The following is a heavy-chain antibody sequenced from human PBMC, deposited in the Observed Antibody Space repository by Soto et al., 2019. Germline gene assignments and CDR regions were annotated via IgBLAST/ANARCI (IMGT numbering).Heavy chain of an antibody. V-gene: IGHV4-61*01. CDR3: ARVRYCSGGSCYWFDP. CDR2: IYYSGST. Sequence: PSETLSLTCTVSGGSVSSGSYYWSWIRQPPGKGLEWIGYIYYSGSTNYNPSLKSRVTISVDTSKNQFSLKLSSVTAADTAVYYCARVRYCSGGSCYWFDPWGQGTLVTVSS. J-gene: IGHJ5*02. CDR1: GGSVSSGSYY. D-gene: IGHD2-15*01.